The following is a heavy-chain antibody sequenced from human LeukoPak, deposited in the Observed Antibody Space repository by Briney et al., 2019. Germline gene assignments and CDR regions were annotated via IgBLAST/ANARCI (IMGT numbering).Heavy chain of an antibody. CDR3: AREQRYCGSTSCYSFFDY. CDR1: RFTFDDYG. J-gene: IGHJ4*02. D-gene: IGHD2-2*01. V-gene: IGHV3-20*04. Sequence: GGSLRLSCAASRFTFDDYGMSWVRQAPGKGLEWGSGINWNGVSTGYGDSVKGRFTISRDNARNSLYLQMNSLRAEDTAFYYCAREQRYCGSTSCYSFFDYWGQGTLVTVSS. CDR2: INWNGVST.